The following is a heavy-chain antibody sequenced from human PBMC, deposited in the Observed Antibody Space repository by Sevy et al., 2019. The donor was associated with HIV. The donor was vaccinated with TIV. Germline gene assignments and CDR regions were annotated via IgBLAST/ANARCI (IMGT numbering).Heavy chain of an antibody. CDR2: IQYDGSNK. Sequence: GGFLRLSCAASGFSYSSYGMHWVRQAPGKGLEWVAYIQYDGSNKDYADSVKGRFTISRDNSKNTLDLQMNSLRVEDMAVYYCVKEGGGEGGDHWGQGTLVTVSS. J-gene: IGHJ4*02. CDR3: VKEGGGEGGDH. V-gene: IGHV3-30*02. CDR1: GFSYSSYG. D-gene: IGHD2-21*01.